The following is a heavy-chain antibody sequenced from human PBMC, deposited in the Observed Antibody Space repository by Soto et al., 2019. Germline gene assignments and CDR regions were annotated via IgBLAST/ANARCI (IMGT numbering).Heavy chain of an antibody. V-gene: IGHV4-30-4*01. J-gene: IGHJ4*02. CDR3: ARDSPGYYPSY. CDR2: IYYSGST. D-gene: IGHD3-22*01. CDR1: GGSISRGDYY. Sequence: SETLSLTGTVSGGSISRGDYYWSWIRQPPGKGLEWIGYIYYSGSTYYNPSLKSRVTISVDTSKNQFSLKLSSVTAADTAVYYCARDSPGYYPSYWGQGTLVTVSS.